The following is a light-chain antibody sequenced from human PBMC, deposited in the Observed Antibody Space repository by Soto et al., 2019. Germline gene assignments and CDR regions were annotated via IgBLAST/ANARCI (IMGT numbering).Light chain of an antibody. V-gene: IGKV1-39*01. CDR1: QSIAFY. CDR3: QQSSNSTMHT. J-gene: IGKJ2*01. Sequence: DIQLTQSPSSLSASVGDRVTITCRASQSIAFYVNWFQQKPGRAPRLLIYAASSLQSGVPSRFSGSGSGTDFTLTINSLQPEDSATYFCQQSSNSTMHTFGQGTK. CDR2: AAS.